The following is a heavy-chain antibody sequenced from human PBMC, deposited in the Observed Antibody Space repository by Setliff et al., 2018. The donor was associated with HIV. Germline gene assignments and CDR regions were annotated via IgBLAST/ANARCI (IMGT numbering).Heavy chain of an antibody. CDR3: ARAPPGIQNDAFDV. J-gene: IGHJ3*01. Sequence: SETLSLTCTVSGGSISSGSYYWSWMRQPAGKGLEWIGHIYTSGSTNYNTSLKSRVTISLDTSKKQFSLNLSSVTAADTAVYYCARAPPGIQNDAFDVWGQGTMVTVSS. CDR2: IYTSGST. V-gene: IGHV4-61*09. CDR1: GGSISSGSYY.